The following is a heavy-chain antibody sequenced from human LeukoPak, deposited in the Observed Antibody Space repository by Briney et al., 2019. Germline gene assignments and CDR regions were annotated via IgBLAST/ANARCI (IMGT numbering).Heavy chain of an antibody. V-gene: IGHV3-23*01. CDR2: ISGSGGST. CDR3: AKDHHPFAVAGPGAFDI. Sequence: PGGSLRLSCAASGFTFSSYAMSWDRQAPGKGLEWVSAISGSGGSTYYADSVKGRFTISRDNSKNTLYLQMNSLRAEDPAVYYCAKDHHPFAVAGPGAFDIWGQGTMVTVSS. J-gene: IGHJ3*02. CDR1: GFTFSSYA. D-gene: IGHD6-19*01.